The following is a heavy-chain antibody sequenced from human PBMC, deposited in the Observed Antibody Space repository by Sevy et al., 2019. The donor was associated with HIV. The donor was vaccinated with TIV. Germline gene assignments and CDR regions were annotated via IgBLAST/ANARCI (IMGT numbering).Heavy chain of an antibody. J-gene: IGHJ4*02. D-gene: IGHD2-8*01. CDR2: IGYDGSNK. CDR3: ARDPRMYGDYLLAYFDY. CDR1: GFTPSTYG. Sequence: GGSLRLSCAASGFTPSTYGMHWVRQAPGKGLEWVPVIGYDGSNKYYADSVRGRFTISRDNSKNTLFLQMDSLRGEDTAVYYCARDPRMYGDYLLAYFDYWGQGTLVTVSS. V-gene: IGHV3-33*01.